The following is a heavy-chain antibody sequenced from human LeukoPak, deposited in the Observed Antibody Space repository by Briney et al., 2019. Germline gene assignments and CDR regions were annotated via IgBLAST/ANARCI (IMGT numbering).Heavy chain of an antibody. V-gene: IGHV3-74*01. Sequence: GGSLRLSCAASGFTFSSYWMHWVRHAPEKGLVWVSRISSDGGGTSSADSVKGRFTISRDNAKNSLYLQMNSLRAEDTAVYYSVRGRRYFDYWGQGTLVTVSS. CDR3: VRGRRYFDY. CDR2: ISSDGGGT. CDR1: GFTFSSYW. J-gene: IGHJ4*02.